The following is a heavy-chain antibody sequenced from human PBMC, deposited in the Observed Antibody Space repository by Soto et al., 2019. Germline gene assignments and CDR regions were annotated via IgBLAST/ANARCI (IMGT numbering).Heavy chain of an antibody. J-gene: IGHJ4*02. CDR3: VKDPIWEWVY. D-gene: IGHD1-26*01. Sequence: GVLRLSCVASGFTFRNHDMNWVRQPPGKGLEYVANINGPATSTSYADAVKGRFTISRDNSKDTLYLELNSLRVEDTAVYYWVKDPIWEWVYWGQGAFVTVSS. V-gene: IGHV3-23*01. CDR1: GFTFRNHD. CDR2: INGPATST.